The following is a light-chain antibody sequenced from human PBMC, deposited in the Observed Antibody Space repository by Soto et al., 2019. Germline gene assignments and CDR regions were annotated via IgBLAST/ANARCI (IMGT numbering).Light chain of an antibody. V-gene: IGKV1-39*01. CDR2: DAS. J-gene: IGKJ1*01. CDR3: QQTYRTPWT. CDR1: QNIDSY. Sequence: DIQMTQSPSSLSASVGDRVTITCRASQNIDSYLNWYQQRPGKAPKLLIHDASSLQSGVPSRFSGSGSGTDFALTINSLQPEDFATIYCQQTYRTPWTFGQGTKVEIK.